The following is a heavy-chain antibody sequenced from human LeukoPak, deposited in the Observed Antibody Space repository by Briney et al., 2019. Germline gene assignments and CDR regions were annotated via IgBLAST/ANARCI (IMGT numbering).Heavy chain of an antibody. Sequence: SETLSLTCTVSGGSISSYYWSWIRQPPGKRLEWIGYIYYSGSTDYNPSLKSRVTISVDTSKNQFSLKLSSVTAADTAVYYCVSSYYYDSSGTYYFDYWGQGTLVTVSS. CDR3: VSSYYYDSSGTYYFDY. J-gene: IGHJ4*02. V-gene: IGHV4-59*12. CDR1: GGSISSYY. D-gene: IGHD3-22*01. CDR2: IYYSGST.